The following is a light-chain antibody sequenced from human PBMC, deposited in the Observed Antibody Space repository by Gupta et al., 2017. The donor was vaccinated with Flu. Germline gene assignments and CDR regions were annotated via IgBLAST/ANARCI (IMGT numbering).Light chain of an antibody. CDR1: SSDVGGYNY. Sequence: QPALTQPPSTSGSPGQSVTISCTGTSSDVGGYNYVSWYQQHPGKAPKLLISEVIKRPSGVPDRFSGSKSGNTASLTVSGLQAEDAADYYCSSYAGGNIWVFGGGTKLTVL. J-gene: IGLJ3*02. V-gene: IGLV2-8*01. CDR2: EVI. CDR3: SSYAGGNIWV.